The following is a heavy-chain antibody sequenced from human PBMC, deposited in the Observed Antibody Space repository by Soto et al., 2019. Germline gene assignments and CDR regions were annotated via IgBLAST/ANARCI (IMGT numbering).Heavy chain of an antibody. J-gene: IGHJ3*02. V-gene: IGHV1-58*02. CDR2: IVVGSGNT. CDR1: GFTFTSSA. D-gene: IGHD2-15*01. CDR3: AGYCSGGSCYNDAFDI. Sequence: SVKVSCKASGFTFTSSAMQWVRQARGQRLEWIGWIVVGSGNTNYAQKFQERVTITRDMSTSTAYMELSSLRSEDTAVYYCAGYCSGGSCYNDAFDIWGQGTMVTVS.